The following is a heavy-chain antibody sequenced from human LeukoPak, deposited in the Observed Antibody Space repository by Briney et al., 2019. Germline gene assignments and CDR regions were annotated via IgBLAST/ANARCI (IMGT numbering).Heavy chain of an antibody. Sequence: GSLRLSCAASGLTFINFGMTWVRQAPGKGLEWVSAISGSAVITFYADSVKGRFTISRDNSKNTLYLQMNSLRAEDTAIYYCAKSRLSGINDAFDIWGQGTMVTVSS. CDR1: GLTFINFG. D-gene: IGHD3-3*01. V-gene: IGHV3-23*01. CDR2: ISGSAVIT. J-gene: IGHJ3*02. CDR3: AKSRLSGINDAFDI.